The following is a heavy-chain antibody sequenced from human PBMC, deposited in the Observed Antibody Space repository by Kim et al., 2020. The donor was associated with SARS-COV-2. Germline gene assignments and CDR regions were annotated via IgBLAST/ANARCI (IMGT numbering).Heavy chain of an antibody. CDR1: GFTFSDYY. J-gene: IGHJ6*02. Sequence: GGSLRLSCAASGFTFSDYYMSWIRQAPGKGLEWVSDISSSSSYTNYADSVKGRFTISRDNAKNSLYLQMNSLRAEDTAVYYCARDHSTYYYDSSGYYRALTPDYYYYGMDVWGQGTTVTVSS. D-gene: IGHD3-22*01. CDR3: ARDHSTYYYDSSGYYRALTPDYYYYGMDV. V-gene: IGHV3-11*05. CDR2: ISSSSSYT.